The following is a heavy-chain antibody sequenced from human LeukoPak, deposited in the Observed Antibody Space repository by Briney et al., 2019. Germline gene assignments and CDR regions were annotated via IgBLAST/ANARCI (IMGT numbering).Heavy chain of an antibody. CDR3: ARGGGWFGTFDY. J-gene: IGHJ4*02. V-gene: IGHV3-74*01. CDR1: GFTFSSYW. CDR2: INSDGSTT. D-gene: IGHD3-10*01. Sequence: GGSLRLSCAASGFTFSSYWMHWVRHAPGKGLVWVSRINSDGSTTSYADFVKGRFTISRDNAKNSLYLQMNSLRDEDTAVYYCARGGGWFGTFDYWGQGTLVTVSS.